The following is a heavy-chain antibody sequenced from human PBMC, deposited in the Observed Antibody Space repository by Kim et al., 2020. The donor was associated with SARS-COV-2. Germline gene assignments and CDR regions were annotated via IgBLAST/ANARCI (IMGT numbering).Heavy chain of an antibody. J-gene: IGHJ5*02. Sequence: SETLSLICPVSGGSISSYYWSWIRQPPGKGLEWIGYIHYSGSTNYNPALKSRVTISVDTSKNQFPLKLSSVTAADTAVYYCARVSYDYVWGSYRFGWFDPWGQGTLVTVSS. CDR1: GGSISSYY. CDR3: ARVSYDYVWGSYRFGWFDP. D-gene: IGHD3-16*02. V-gene: IGHV4-59*01. CDR2: IHYSGST.